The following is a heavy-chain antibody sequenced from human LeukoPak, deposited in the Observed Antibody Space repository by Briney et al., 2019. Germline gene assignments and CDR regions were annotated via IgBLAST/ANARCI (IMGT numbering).Heavy chain of an antibody. CDR2: INHSGST. CDR1: GGSFSDYY. J-gene: IGHJ6*03. V-gene: IGHV4-34*01. D-gene: IGHD6-19*01. Sequence: SETLSLTCAVYGGSFSDYYWNWIRQPPGKGLEWIGEINHSGSTNYNPSLKSRVTISVDTSKNQFSLKLSSVTAADTAVYYCARLGSSDYYYYYMDVWGKGTTVTISS. CDR3: ARLGSSDYYYYYMDV.